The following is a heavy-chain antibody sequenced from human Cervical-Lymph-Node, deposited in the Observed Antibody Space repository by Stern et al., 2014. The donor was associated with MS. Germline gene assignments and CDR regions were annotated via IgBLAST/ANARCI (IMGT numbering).Heavy chain of an antibody. CDR1: GFTFSRYA. J-gene: IGHJ4*02. CDR3: VPGSGAFDS. V-gene: IGHV3-30*03. D-gene: IGHD3-10*01. CDR2: ISYDEKNE. Sequence: VQLLESGGGVVQPGMSLRLSCATSGFTFSRYAMHWVRQAPGKGLEWLAVISYDEKNENYADSVRGRFTISRDSSKKTLYLQMNSLRIEDTAVYYCVPGSGAFDSWGQGTLVTVSS.